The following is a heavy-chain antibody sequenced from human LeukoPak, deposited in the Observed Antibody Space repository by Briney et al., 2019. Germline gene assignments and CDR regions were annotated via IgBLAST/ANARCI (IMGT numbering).Heavy chain of an antibody. J-gene: IGHJ3*02. CDR1: GGSISSYY. V-gene: IGHV4-59*01. Sequence: SETLSLTCTVSGGSISSYYWSWIRQPPGKGLEWIGYIYYSGSTNYNPSLKSRVTISVDTSKNQFSLKLSSVTAADTAVYYCATLPGDSYGYAFDIWGQGTMVTVSS. CDR3: ATLPGDSYGYAFDI. D-gene: IGHD5-18*01. CDR2: IYYSGST.